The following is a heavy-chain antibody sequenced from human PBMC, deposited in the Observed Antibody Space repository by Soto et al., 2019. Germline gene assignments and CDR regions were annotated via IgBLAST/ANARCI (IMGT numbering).Heavy chain of an antibody. CDR3: ARRGFSTSWSIYYFDY. D-gene: IGHD2-2*01. J-gene: IGHJ4*02. CDR2: IYYSGTA. V-gene: IGHV4-31*03. CDR1: GDSINSGGYY. Sequence: TLSLTCTVSGDSINSGGYYWTWIRQHPGKGLEWIGYIYYSGTAYYNPSLKSRITISVDTSKNQFSLKLSSVTAADTAVYYCARRGFSTSWSIYYFDYWGQGTLVTVSS.